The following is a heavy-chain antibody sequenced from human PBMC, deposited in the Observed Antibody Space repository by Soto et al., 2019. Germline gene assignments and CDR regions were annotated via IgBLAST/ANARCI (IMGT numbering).Heavy chain of an antibody. CDR2: IFPPDSET. V-gene: IGHV5-51*01. J-gene: IGHJ4*02. Sequence: PGESLKISCQVFGYNFGTYNIAWVRQMPGKGLEWMGIIFPPDSETRYSPSFQGQVTFSVDRSMNTAYLEWDSLEASDTAMYFCARLTYCGTECYFDYWGQGTLVTVSS. CDR1: GYNFGTYN. D-gene: IGHD2-21*01. CDR3: ARLTYCGTECYFDY.